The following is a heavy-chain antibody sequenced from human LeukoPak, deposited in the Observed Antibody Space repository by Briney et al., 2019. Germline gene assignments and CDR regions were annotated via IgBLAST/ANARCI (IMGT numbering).Heavy chain of an antibody. Sequence: SETLSLTCAVSGGSISSGGHSWSWIRQPPGKGLEWIGYIYHSGSTYYNPSLKSRVTISVDRSKNQFSLKLSSVTAADTAVYYCARGDDFWSGYYPTGPWGQGTLVTVSS. CDR3: ARGDDFWSGYYPTGP. D-gene: IGHD3-3*01. CDR1: GGSISSGGHS. CDR2: IYHSGST. J-gene: IGHJ5*02. V-gene: IGHV4-30-2*01.